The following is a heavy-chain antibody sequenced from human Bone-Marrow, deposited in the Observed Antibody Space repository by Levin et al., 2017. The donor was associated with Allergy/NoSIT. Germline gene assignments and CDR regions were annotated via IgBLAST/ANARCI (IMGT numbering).Heavy chain of an antibody. CDR1: GFTFSSYD. Sequence: PGGSLRLSCAASGFTFSSYDMHWVRQATGKGLEWVSAIGTAGDTYYPGSVKGRFTISRENAKNSLYLQMNSLRAGDTAVYYCARAGYSGYGLIAFDIWGQGTMVTVSS. CDR3: ARAGYSGYGLIAFDI. J-gene: IGHJ3*02. CDR2: IGTAGDT. D-gene: IGHD5-12*01. V-gene: IGHV3-13*01.